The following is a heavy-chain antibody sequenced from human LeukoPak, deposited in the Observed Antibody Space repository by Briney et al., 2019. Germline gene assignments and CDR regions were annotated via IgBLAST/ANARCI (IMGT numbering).Heavy chain of an antibody. V-gene: IGHV1-2*02. CDR1: GYSFSDLY. D-gene: IGHD2-15*01. J-gene: IGHJ5*02. Sequence: ASVKVSCKASGYSFSDLYIHWARQAPGQRLEWMGWITPKSGASNYAQNFQGRVTLTTDTSISTAYMELSRLTSDDTAVYYCAREGCSGETCYLSWCDPWGQGTLVTVSS. CDR2: ITPKSGAS. CDR3: AREGCSGETCYLSWCDP.